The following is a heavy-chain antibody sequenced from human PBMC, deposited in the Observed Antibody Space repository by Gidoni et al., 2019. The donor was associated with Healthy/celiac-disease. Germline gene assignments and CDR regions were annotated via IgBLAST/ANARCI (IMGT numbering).Heavy chain of an antibody. J-gene: IGHJ3*02. CDR2: ISGSGGST. D-gene: IGHD3-10*01. V-gene: IGHV3-23*01. CDR1: GFTFSSYA. CDR3: AVKVRGEFSAFDI. Sequence: EVQLLESGGGLVQPGGSLRLSCAASGFTFSSYAMSWVRQAPGKGLEWVSAISGSGGSTYYADSVKGRFTISRDNSKNTLYLQMNSLRAEDTAVYYCAVKVRGEFSAFDIWGQGTMVTVSS.